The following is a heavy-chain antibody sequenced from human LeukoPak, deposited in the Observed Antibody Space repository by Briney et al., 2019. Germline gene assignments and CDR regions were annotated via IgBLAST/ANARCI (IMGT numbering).Heavy chain of an antibody. CDR1: GFTFDDYA. D-gene: IGHD1-26*01. Sequence: PGRSLRLSCAASGFTFDDYARHWVRQAPGKGLEWVSGISWNSGSIGYADSVKGRFTISRDNAKNSLYLQMNSLRAEDTALYYCAKDIKWELPPDAFDIWGQGTMVTVSS. CDR3: AKDIKWELPPDAFDI. V-gene: IGHV3-9*01. J-gene: IGHJ3*02. CDR2: ISWNSGSI.